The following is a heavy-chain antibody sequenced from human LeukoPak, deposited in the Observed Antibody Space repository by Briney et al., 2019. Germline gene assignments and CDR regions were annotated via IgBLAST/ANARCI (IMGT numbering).Heavy chain of an antibody. V-gene: IGHV1-2*02. D-gene: IGHD6-13*01. CDR1: GYTFTGYY. CDR2: INPNSGGT. CDR3: ARGSHSSSWYDYSAFDI. J-gene: IGHJ3*02. Sequence: ASVKVSCKASGYTFTGYYMHWVRQAPGQGLEWMGWINPNSGGTNYAQKFQGRVTMTRDTSISTAYMELSRLRSDDTAVYYCARGSHSSSWYDYSAFDIWGQGTMVTVSS.